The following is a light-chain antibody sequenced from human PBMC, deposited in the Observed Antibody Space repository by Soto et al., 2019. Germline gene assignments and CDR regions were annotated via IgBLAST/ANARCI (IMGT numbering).Light chain of an antibody. CDR3: SSYASSSTWV. V-gene: IGLV2-14*01. J-gene: IGLJ3*02. CDR1: STDFGDYNY. Sequence: QSALTQPPSVSGSPGQSITLSCTGTSTDFGDYNYVSWYQQHPGKAPRLIIYEVSYRPSGVSNRFSVSKSGNTASLTISGLQAEDEADYYCSSYASSSTWVFGGGTKLTVL. CDR2: EVS.